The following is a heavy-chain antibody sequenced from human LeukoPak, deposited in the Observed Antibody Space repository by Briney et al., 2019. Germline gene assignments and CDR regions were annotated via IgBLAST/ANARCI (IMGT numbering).Heavy chain of an antibody. CDR1: DGSISSYY. V-gene: IGHV4-59*01. J-gene: IGHJ6*02. CDR3: ARTLGSGCTDV. D-gene: IGHD6-19*01. Sequence: PSETLSLTCTVPDGSISSYYWSWIRQPPGKGLEWIGYFYYTGSTNYNPSLKSRVTISVDTSNNQFSLKLSSVTAADTAVYYCARTLGSGCTDVWGQGTTVTVSS. CDR2: FYYTGST.